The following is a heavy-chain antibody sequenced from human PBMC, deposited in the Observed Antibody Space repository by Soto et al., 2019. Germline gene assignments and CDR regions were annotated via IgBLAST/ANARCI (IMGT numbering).Heavy chain of an antibody. D-gene: IGHD2-15*01. Sequence: GGSLRLSCAASGFTFNNYAMTWVRQAPGKGPEWVSVISGSGGSTHYADSVQGRFSISRDNSKNTVYLQMNSLGVEDTALYYCAKVIVVIAAAGDYFDSWGQGTLVTVSS. CDR3: AKVIVVIAAAGDYFDS. V-gene: IGHV3-23*01. J-gene: IGHJ4*02. CDR2: ISGSGGST. CDR1: GFTFNNYA.